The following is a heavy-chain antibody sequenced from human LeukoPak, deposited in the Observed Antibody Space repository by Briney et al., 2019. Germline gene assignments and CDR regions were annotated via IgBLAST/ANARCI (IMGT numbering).Heavy chain of an antibody. Sequence: ASVKVSCKASGYTFTGYYMHWVRQAPGQGLEWMGWINPNSGGTNYAQKFQGRVTMTRDTSISTAYMELSRLRSDDTAVYYCARDPGGSTPVVTAISFGYWGQGTLVTVSS. CDR2: INPNSGGT. J-gene: IGHJ4*02. CDR3: ARDPGGSTPVVTAISFGY. CDR1: GYTFTGYY. D-gene: IGHD2-21*02. V-gene: IGHV1-2*02.